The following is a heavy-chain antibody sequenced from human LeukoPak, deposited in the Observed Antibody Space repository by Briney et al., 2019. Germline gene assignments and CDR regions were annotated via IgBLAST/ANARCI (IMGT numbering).Heavy chain of an antibody. V-gene: IGHV1-18*01. CDR2: ISAYNGNT. J-gene: IGHJ4*02. Sequence: ASVKVSCKASGYTFTSYGISWVQQAPGQGLEWMGWISAYNGNTNYAQKLQGRVTMTTDTSTSTAYMELRSLRSDDTAVYYCARAYDYVWGSYRYCSFEYWGQGTLVTVSS. CDR1: GYTFTSYG. CDR3: ARAYDYVWGSYRYCSFEY. D-gene: IGHD3-16*02.